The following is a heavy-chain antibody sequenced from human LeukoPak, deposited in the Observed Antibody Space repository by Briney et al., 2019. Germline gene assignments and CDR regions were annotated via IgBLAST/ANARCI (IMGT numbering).Heavy chain of an antibody. Sequence: ASVKLSCKASGYTFTGYYMHWVRQAPGHGLELMGWVNPNTGGTNYAHNFQGRVTMTRDMSISTAYVELSRLRSDATAVYYCARDHNGNDGSGFDYWGQGTLVTVS. CDR1: GYTFTGYY. J-gene: IGHJ4*02. CDR2: VNPNTGGT. D-gene: IGHD1-1*01. CDR3: ARDHNGNDGSGFDY. V-gene: IGHV1-2*02.